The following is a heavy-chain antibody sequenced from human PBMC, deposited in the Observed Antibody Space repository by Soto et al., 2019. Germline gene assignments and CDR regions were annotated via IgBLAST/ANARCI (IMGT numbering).Heavy chain of an antibody. V-gene: IGHV4-39*01. D-gene: IGHD2-8*01. CDR1: GDSIATNGYY. J-gene: IGHJ4*02. CDR3: ARSHYTYGLLIDY. CDR2: VYSTGST. Sequence: SETLSLTCSVSGDSIATNGYYWGWIRQPPWKGLQWIGNVYSTGSTFSHPSLTSRVFISVDTSKNKFSLRLTSVTAADTAVYYCARSHYTYGLLIDYWGPGIMVNVSS.